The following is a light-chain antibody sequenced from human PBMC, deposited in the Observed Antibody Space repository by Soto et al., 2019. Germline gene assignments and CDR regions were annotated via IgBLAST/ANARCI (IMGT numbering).Light chain of an antibody. J-gene: IGKJ4*01. Sequence: EIVMTQSPATLSVSPGERATLSCRASESVSNNLAWYQQKFGQAPRLLIYHASTRATGVPARLSGSGSGTELTLTISSLQSEDFALYYCQQYYTTPLTFGGGTKVEIK. CDR2: HAS. CDR3: QQYYTTPLT. CDR1: ESVSNN. V-gene: IGKV3-15*01.